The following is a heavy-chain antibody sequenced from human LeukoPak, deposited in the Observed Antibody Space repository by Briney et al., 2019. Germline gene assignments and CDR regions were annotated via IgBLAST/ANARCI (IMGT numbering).Heavy chain of an antibody. CDR2: ISSSRSTT. J-gene: IGHJ5*02. CDR1: GFTFSSYS. D-gene: IGHD1-26*01. Sequence: GGSLRLSCAASGFTFSSYSMNGVPQAPGRGLEGVSYISSSRSTTYYADSVEGRCTISRDNAKKSLYLQMNSLRDEDTAVYYCARVVVGATSHWFDPSGQGTLVTVSS. CDR3: ARVVVGATSHWFDP. V-gene: IGHV3-48*02.